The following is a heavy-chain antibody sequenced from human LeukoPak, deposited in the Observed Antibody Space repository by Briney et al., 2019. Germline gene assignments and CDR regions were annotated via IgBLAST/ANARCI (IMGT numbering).Heavy chain of an antibody. CDR3: ACARSGGAYLDY. V-gene: IGHV3-7*01. CDR2: IKQDGSEK. CDR1: GFTFSSYW. J-gene: IGHJ4*02. Sequence: GGSLRLSCAASGFTFSSYWMSWVRQAPGKGLEWVANIKQDGSEKYYVDSVKGRFTISRDNAKNSLYLQMNSLRDEDTAVYYCACARSGGAYLDYWGQGTLVTVSS. D-gene: IGHD5-12*01.